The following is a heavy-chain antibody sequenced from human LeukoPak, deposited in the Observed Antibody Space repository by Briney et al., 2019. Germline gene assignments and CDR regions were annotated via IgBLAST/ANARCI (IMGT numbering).Heavy chain of an antibody. D-gene: IGHD4-11*01. CDR3: ARRSMTTVDY. J-gene: IGHJ4*02. Sequence: SETLSLTCAVYGGSFSGYYWSWIRQPPGKGLEWIGSIYYSGGTYYNPSLKSRVTISVDTSKNQFSLRLSSVTAADTAVYYCARRSMTTVDYWGQGTLVTVSS. V-gene: IGHV4-34*01. CDR1: GGSFSGYY. CDR2: IYYSGGT.